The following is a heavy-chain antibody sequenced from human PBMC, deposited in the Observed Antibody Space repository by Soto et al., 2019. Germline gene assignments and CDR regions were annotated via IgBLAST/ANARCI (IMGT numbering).Heavy chain of an antibody. J-gene: IGHJ4*02. V-gene: IGHV3-33*08. CDR3: AREYCTNGVCHFDY. D-gene: IGHD2-8*01. Sequence: GGSLRLSCAASGFTFSSYGMHWVRQAPGKGLEWVAVIWYDGSNKYYADSVKGRFTISRDNSKNTLYLQMNSLRAEDTAVYYCAREYCTNGVCHFDYWGQGTLVTVSS. CDR2: IWYDGSNK. CDR1: GFTFSSYG.